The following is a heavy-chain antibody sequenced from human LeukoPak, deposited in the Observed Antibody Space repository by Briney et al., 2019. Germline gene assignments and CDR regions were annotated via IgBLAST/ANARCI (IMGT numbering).Heavy chain of an antibody. CDR1: GFTFSSYG. J-gene: IGHJ4*02. CDR2: ISSSSSYT. D-gene: IGHD5-12*01. V-gene: IGHV3-21*05. CDR3: ASGSPDY. Sequence: PGRSLRLSCAASGFTFSSYGMHWVRQAPGKGLEWVSYISSSSSYTNYADSVKGRFTISRDNAKNSLYLQMNSLRAEDTAVYYCASGSPDYWGQGTLVTVSS.